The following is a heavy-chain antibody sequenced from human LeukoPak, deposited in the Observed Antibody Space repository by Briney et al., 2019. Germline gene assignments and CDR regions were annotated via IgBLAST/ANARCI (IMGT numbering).Heavy chain of an antibody. CDR3: ARDLSSGIGNYFDY. CDR1: GFTFSSYR. CDR2: ISSSSSYI. D-gene: IGHD3-22*01. J-gene: IGHJ4*02. V-gene: IGHV3-21*01. Sequence: GGSLRLSCAASGFTFSSYRMNWVRQAPGKGLEWVSCISSSSSYIYYADSVKGRFTISRDTAKNLLYLQMNSLRAVDTAVYYCARDLSSGIGNYFDYWGQGTLVTVSS.